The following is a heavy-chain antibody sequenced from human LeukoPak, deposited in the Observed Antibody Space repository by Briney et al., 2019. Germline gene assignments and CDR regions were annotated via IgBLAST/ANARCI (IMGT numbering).Heavy chain of an antibody. V-gene: IGHV1-69*05. D-gene: IGHD3-22*01. Sequence: SVKVSCKASGGTFSSYAISWVRQAPGQGLEWMGRIIPIFGTANYAQKFQGRVTITTDESTSTAYKELSSLRSEDTAVYYCARDGYYYDSSGYDYWGQGTLVTVSS. CDR3: ARDGYYYDSSGYDY. J-gene: IGHJ4*02. CDR1: GGTFSSYA. CDR2: IIPIFGTA.